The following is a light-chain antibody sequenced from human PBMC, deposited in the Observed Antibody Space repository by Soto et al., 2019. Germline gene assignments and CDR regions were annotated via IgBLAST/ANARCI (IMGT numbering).Light chain of an antibody. CDR3: QQRSNWPPDT. CDR1: QSVSSY. Sequence: EIVLTQSPATLSLSPGERGTLSCRASQSVSSYLAWYQQKPGQAPRLLIYDASNRATGIPARFSGSGSGTDFTLTISSLVPEDFAVYYCQQRSNWPPDTFGGGTKVEIK. J-gene: IGKJ4*01. CDR2: DAS. V-gene: IGKV3-11*01.